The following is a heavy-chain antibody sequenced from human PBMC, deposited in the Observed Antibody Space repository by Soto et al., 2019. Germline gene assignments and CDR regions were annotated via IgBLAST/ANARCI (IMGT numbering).Heavy chain of an antibody. D-gene: IGHD6-13*01. CDR2: IYYSGST. CDR1: GGSISSSSYY. CDR3: ASEYSSSWEFDD. Sequence: PSETLSLTCTVSGGSISSSSYYWGWIRQPPGKGLEWIGSIYYSGSTYYNPSLKSRVTISVDTSKNQFSLKLSSVTAAETAVYYCASEYSSSWEFDDWGQGTLVT. J-gene: IGHJ4*02. V-gene: IGHV4-39*01.